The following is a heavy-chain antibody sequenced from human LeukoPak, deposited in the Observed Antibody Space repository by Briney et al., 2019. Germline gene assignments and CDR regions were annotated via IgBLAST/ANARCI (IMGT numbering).Heavy chain of an antibody. CDR2: IYYSGST. Sequence: PSETLSLTSTVSGGSISSSSYYWGWIRQPPGKGLGWIGSIYYSGSTYYNPSLKSRVTISVDTSKNQFSLKLSSVTAADTAVYYCARGPRITMIVVVDWGQGTLVTVSS. J-gene: IGHJ4*02. D-gene: IGHD3-22*01. V-gene: IGHV4-39*01. CDR1: GGSISSSSYY. CDR3: ARGPRITMIVVVD.